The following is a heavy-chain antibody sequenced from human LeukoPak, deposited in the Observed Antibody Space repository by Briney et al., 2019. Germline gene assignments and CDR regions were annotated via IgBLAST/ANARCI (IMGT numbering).Heavy chain of an antibody. CDR2: ISSSSSTI. CDR1: GFTFSSYS. CDR3: ARASAEGAPYYFDY. J-gene: IGHJ4*02. V-gene: IGHV3-48*04. Sequence: GGSLRLSCAASGFTFSSYSMNWVRQAPGKGLEWVSYISSSSSTIYYADSVKGRFTISRDNAKNSLYLQMNSLRAEDTAVYYCARASAEGAPYYFDYWGQGTLVTVSS. D-gene: IGHD3-16*01.